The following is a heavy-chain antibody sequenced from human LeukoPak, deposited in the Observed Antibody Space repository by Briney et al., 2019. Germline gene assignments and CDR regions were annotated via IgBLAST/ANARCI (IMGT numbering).Heavy chain of an antibody. CDR3: ARQDGNSKYYFDY. CDR2: IYPGDSDT. V-gene: IGHV5-51*01. J-gene: IGHJ4*02. Sequence: GASLQISCKGSGCGFTYYWIGWVRQMPGKGLQWMGIIYPGDSDTRYRPSFQGQVTISVDKSISTAYLQWSSLKASDTAMYYCARQDGNSKYYFDYWGQGTLVTVSS. D-gene: IGHD1-1*01. CDR1: GCGFTYYW.